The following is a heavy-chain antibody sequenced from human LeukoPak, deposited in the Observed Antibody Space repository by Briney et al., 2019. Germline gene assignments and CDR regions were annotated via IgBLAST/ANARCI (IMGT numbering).Heavy chain of an antibody. CDR1: GGTFSSYA. J-gene: IGHJ5*02. V-gene: IGHV1-69*01. CDR2: GIPIFGTA. Sequence: SVKGSCKASGGTFSSYAISWVRQAPGQGLDWMGWGIPIFGTANYAQKFQGRVTITADESTSTAYMELSSLRSEVTAVYYCARDFRSSWLNWFDPWGQGTLVTVSS. D-gene: IGHD6-13*01. CDR3: ARDFRSSWLNWFDP.